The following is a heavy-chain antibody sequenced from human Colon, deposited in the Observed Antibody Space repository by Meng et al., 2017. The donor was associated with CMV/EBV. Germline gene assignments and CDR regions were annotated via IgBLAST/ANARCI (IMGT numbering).Heavy chain of an antibody. CDR3: ARMALHWYFDL. CDR2: IYYTGND. V-gene: IGHV4-39*07. CDR1: GDSISGSSHY. Sequence: QLQEPGPGPATPSETLSLTCTVSGDSISGSSHYWGWIRQPPGKGLEWIASIYYTGNDYHNPSLKSRVTISIDTSNNQFSLRLTSVTAADTAVYYCARMALHWYFDLWGRGTLVTVSS. J-gene: IGHJ2*01. D-gene: IGHD5-24*01.